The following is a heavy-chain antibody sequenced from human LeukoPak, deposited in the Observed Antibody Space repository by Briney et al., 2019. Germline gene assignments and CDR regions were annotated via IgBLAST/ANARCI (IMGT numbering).Heavy chain of an antibody. CDR1: AGSISSSTYY. Sequence: PSETLSLTCTVSAGSISSSTYYWGWIRQPPGKGLEWIGSIYYSGRTYYNPSLKSRVTISVDTSNNHFSLKLRSVTAADTAVYYCARRTTYCSGNSCYFDYFDPWGQGTLVTVSS. D-gene: IGHD2-15*01. V-gene: IGHV4-39*02. J-gene: IGHJ5*02. CDR3: ARRTTYCSGNSCYFDYFDP. CDR2: IYYSGRT.